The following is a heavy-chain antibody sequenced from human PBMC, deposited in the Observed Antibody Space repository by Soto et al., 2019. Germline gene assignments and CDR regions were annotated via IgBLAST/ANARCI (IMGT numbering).Heavy chain of an antibody. CDR2: IKQDGSEK. Sequence: GGSLRLSCAASGFTFSSYWMSWVRQAPGKGLEWVANIKQDGSEKYYVDSVKGRFTISRDNAKNSLYLQMNSLRAEDTAVYYCARENDFWSGLYYYYYMDVWGKGTTVTVSS. CDR1: GFTFSSYW. J-gene: IGHJ6*03. V-gene: IGHV3-7*01. D-gene: IGHD3-3*01. CDR3: ARENDFWSGLYYYYYMDV.